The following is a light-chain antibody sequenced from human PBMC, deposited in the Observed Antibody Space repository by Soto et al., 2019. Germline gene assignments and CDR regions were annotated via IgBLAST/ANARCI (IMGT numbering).Light chain of an antibody. J-gene: IGLJ1*01. V-gene: IGLV2-8*01. CDR3: SSYAGNNKRYV. CDR2: EVS. Sequence: QSALTQPPSPSGSPGQPVTISCTETTIKFGGYNYVSWYQQHPGKAPKLLIYEVSNRPSGVPDRFSGSKSGNTASLTVSGLQTEDEADYYCSSYAGNNKRYVFGTGTKVTVL. CDR1: TIKFGGYNY.